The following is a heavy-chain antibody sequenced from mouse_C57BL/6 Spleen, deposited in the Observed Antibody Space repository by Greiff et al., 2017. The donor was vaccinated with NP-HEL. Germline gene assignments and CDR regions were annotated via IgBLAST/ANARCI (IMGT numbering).Heavy chain of an antibody. CDR2: IYPGSGST. V-gene: IGHV1-55*01. CDR1: GYTFTSYW. D-gene: IGHD1-1*01. CDR3: ARGGGSSAAGFAY. Sequence: VQLQQSGAELVKPGASVKMSCKASGYTFTSYWITWVKQRPGQGLEWIGDIYPGSGSTNYNEKFKSKATLTVDTSSSTAYMQLSSLTSEDSAVYYCARGGGSSAAGFAYWGQGALVTVAA. J-gene: IGHJ3*01.